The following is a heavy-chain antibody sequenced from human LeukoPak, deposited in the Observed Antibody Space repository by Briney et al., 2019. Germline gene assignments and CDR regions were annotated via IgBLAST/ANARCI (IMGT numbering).Heavy chain of an antibody. V-gene: IGHV4-4*02. J-gene: IGHJ6*02. CDR3: ARDSYYDILTGYYPYYYYGMDV. Sequence: SGTLSLTCAVSGGSISSSNWWSWVRQPPGKGLEWIGEIYHSGSTNYNPSLKSRVTISVDKSKNQFSLKLSSVTAADTAVYYCARDSYYDILTGYYPYYYYGMDVWGQGTTVTVSS. CDR1: GGSISSSNW. CDR2: IYHSGST. D-gene: IGHD3-9*01.